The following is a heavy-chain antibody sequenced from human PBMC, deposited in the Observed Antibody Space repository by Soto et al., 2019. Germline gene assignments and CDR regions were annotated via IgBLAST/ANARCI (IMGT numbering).Heavy chain of an antibody. J-gene: IGHJ6*02. D-gene: IGHD5-18*01. CDR3: ARCIQGDYYYGMDV. CDR1: GYTFYSHS. Sequence: ASVKVSCKASGYTFYSHSLSWVRQDHAQGLEKKGRINADYGNTQYAQKIRGRVTMTTDTSTTTLYMELTNLRSDDTAVYYCARCIQGDYYYGMDVWGQGTTVTVSS. V-gene: IGHV1-18*01. CDR2: INADYGNT.